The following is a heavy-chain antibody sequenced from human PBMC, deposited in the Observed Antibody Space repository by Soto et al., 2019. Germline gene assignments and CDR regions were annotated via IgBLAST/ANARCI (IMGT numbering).Heavy chain of an antibody. Sequence: QVQLVESGGGVVQPGRSLRLSCAASGFTFSSYGMHWVRQAPGKGLEWVAVISYDGSNKYYADSVQGRFTISRDNSKNTLYLQMNSLRAEDTAVYYCAKEGDSSGYCYDRWGQGTLVTVSS. CDR3: AKEGDSSGYCYDR. J-gene: IGHJ5*02. CDR1: GFTFSSYG. CDR2: ISYDGSNK. V-gene: IGHV3-30*18. D-gene: IGHD3-22*01.